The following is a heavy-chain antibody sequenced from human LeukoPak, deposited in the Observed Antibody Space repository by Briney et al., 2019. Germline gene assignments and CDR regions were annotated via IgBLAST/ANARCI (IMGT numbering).Heavy chain of an antibody. J-gene: IGHJ4*02. CDR2: VSAYNGDT. D-gene: IGHD2-2*01. CDR3: ARDRQSCSSSSCLVDS. CDR1: GYTFTNYG. V-gene: IGHV1-18*01. Sequence: GASVNVSCKASGYTFTNYGISWVRQAPAQGLEGMGWVSAYNGDTHYAQNVQGRVTMTTDTSTSTAYMELRSLRSDDTAVYYCARDRQSCSSSSCLVDSWGQGTLVTVSS.